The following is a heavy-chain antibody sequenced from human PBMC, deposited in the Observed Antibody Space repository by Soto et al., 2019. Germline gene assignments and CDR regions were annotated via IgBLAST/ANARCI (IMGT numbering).Heavy chain of an antibody. CDR2: TNIRAST. J-gene: IGHJ4*02. V-gene: IGHV4-4*07. Sequence: QVQLQESGPGLVKPSETLSLTCFVSGASLSSYYWSWLRQSAGNGLEWIERTNIRASTDYNPSLTIRVTMSRDPSKNQSSLKLCSVTAADTAVYYCARGGRSAVDCWGQGTLVTVSS. CDR1: GASLSSYY. CDR3: ARGGRSAVDC. D-gene: IGHD6-19*01.